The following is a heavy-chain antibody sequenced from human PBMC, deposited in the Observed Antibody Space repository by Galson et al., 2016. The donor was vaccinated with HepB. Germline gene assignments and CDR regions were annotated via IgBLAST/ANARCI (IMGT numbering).Heavy chain of an antibody. Sequence: SVKVSCKASGYTFNIYYLHWVRQAPGQGLEWMGMFNPDTGSTRYAEKFQGRVTMTRDTSTSTVYMELRSLRSADTAVYFCARSRECTNGVCYNLFDPWGQGTLVTVSS. CDR1: GYTFNIYY. CDR3: ARSRECTNGVCYNLFDP. V-gene: IGHV1-46*02. J-gene: IGHJ5*02. D-gene: IGHD2-8*01. CDR2: FNPDTGST.